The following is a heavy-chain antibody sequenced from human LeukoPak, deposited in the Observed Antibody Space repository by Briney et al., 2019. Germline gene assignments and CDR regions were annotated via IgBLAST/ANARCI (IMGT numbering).Heavy chain of an antibody. CDR2: IYYSGST. D-gene: IGHD2-2*01. V-gene: IGHV4-30-4*08. J-gene: IGHJ5*02. Sequence: SWIRQPPGKGLEWIGYIYYSGSTYYNPSLKSRVTISVDTSKNQFSLKLSSMTAADTAVYYCARERVYCSSTSCYDWFDPWGQGTLVTVSS. CDR3: ARERVYCSSTSCYDWFDP.